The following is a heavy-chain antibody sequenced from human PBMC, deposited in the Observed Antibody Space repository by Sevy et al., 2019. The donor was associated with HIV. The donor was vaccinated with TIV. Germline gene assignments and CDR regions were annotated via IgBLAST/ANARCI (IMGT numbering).Heavy chain of an antibody. CDR2: VTPATDI. J-gene: IGHJ3*01. D-gene: IGHD7-27*01. CDR3: ARDFLTGDRPKAFDV. V-gene: IGHV3-21*06. CDR1: GFTLSGYS. Sequence: GGSLRLSCAASGFTLSGYSISWVRQAPGKGLEWVSSVTPATDIYYGDSVRGRFTASRDNAKNSVYLQMNSLRDEDTAVYYCARDFLTGDRPKAFDVWGQGTKVTVSS.